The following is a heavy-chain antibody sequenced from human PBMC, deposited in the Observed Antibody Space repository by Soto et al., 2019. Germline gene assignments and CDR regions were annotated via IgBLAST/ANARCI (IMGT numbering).Heavy chain of an antibody. J-gene: IGHJ4*02. CDR1: GFSLTSSLVG. D-gene: IGHD7-27*01. CDR2: IYWDDDK. Sequence: SGPTLVNPTQTLTLTCTFYGFSLTSSLVGVGWIRQPPEKALEWLGIIYWDDDKRYSPALKSRLTITKDTSKNHVVLTMTNVDPVDTATYYCAHKLSPGPFAYWVQGTLVTVSS. CDR3: AHKLSPGPFAY. V-gene: IGHV2-5*02.